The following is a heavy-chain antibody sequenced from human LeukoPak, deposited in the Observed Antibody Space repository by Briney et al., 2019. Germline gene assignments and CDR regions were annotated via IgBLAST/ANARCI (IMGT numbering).Heavy chain of an antibody. CDR2: IYHSGST. J-gene: IGHJ5*02. Sequence: SETLSLTCTVSGDSIINYYWSWIRQPPGKGLEWIGYIYHSGSTYYNPSLKSRVTISVDRSKNQFSLKLSSVTAADTAVYYCARGTMVRGVMGFDPWGQGTLVTVSS. CDR1: GDSIINYY. V-gene: IGHV4-59*12. D-gene: IGHD3-10*01. CDR3: ARGTMVRGVMGFDP.